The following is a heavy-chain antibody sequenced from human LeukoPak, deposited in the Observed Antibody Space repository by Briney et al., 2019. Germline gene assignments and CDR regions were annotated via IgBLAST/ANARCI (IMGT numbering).Heavy chain of an antibody. V-gene: IGHV4-39*07. J-gene: IGHJ4*02. CDR1: GGSISSSSYY. Sequence: SETLSLTCTVSGGSISSSSYYWSWIRQPPGKGLEWIGEINHSGSTNYNPSLKSRVTISVDTSKNQFSLKLSSVTAADTAVYYCAREVRSSWYGYFDYWGQGTLVTVSS. CDR2: INHSGST. CDR3: AREVRSSWYGYFDY. D-gene: IGHD6-13*01.